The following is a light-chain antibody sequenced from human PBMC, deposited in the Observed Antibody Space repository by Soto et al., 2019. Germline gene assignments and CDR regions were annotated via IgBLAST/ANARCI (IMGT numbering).Light chain of an antibody. CDR3: QQYGSSVT. Sequence: EIVLTQSPGTLSLSPGERATLSCRASQSVSSTYLAWYQQKPGQAPRLLIYGASSRATGIPDRFSGSGSGTDFTLTISRLEPGDFAVYYCQQYGSSVTFGQGTKVEIK. J-gene: IGKJ1*01. CDR1: QSVSSTY. CDR2: GAS. V-gene: IGKV3-20*01.